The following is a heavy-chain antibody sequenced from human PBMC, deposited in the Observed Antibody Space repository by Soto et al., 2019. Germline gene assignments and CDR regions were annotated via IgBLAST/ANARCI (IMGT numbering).Heavy chain of an antibody. D-gene: IGHD6-19*01. CDR1: GGSISSGGYY. J-gene: IGHJ5*02. CDR2: IYYSGST. V-gene: IGHV4-31*03. Sequence: SETLSLTCTVSGGSISSGGYYWSWIRQHPGKGLEWIGYIYYSGSTYYNPSLKSRVTISVDTSKNQFSLKLSSVTAADTAVYYCARENWECLVTWFAPWGQGTLVTVSS. CDR3: ARENWECLVTWFAP.